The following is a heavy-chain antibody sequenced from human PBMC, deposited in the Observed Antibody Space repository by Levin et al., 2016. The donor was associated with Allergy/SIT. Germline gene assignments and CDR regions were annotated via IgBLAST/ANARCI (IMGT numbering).Heavy chain of an antibody. V-gene: IGHV1-18*01. Sequence: WVRQAPGQGLEWMGWISAYNGNTNYAQKLQGRVTMTTDTSTSTAYMELRSLRSDDTAVYYCARAAYYYDSSGLNDYWGQGTLVTVSS. CDR2: ISAYNGNT. CDR3: ARAAYYYDSSGLNDY. D-gene: IGHD3-22*01. J-gene: IGHJ4*02.